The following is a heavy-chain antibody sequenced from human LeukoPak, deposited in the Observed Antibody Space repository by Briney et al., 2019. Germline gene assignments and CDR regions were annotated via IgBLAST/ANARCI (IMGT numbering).Heavy chain of an antibody. CDR2: IYTSGSN. D-gene: IGHD2-2*03. V-gene: IGHV4-4*07. CDR1: GGSISSYY. Sequence: PSETLSLTCTVSGGSISSYYWSWIRQPAGKGLEWIGRIYTSGSNNYNPSLKSRVTMSVDTSKNQFSLKLSSVTAADTAVYYCARDPGYCSSTSCHYMGNWFDPWGQGTLVTVSS. CDR3: ARDPGYCSSTSCHYMGNWFDP. J-gene: IGHJ5*02.